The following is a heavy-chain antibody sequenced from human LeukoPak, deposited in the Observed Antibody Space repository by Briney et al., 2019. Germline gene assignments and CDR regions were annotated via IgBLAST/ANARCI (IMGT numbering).Heavy chain of an antibody. CDR1: GYRFTSYQ. Sequence: ASVRVSCKASGYRFTSYQIHWVRQAPGQGLEWMSIINPSGGSTRYAQKFQGRLTLTSDTSTRTVYMELSNVRSEDTAVYYCARAVDYPTYSFDFWGHGSLVTVST. CDR2: INPSGGST. D-gene: IGHD4/OR15-4a*01. V-gene: IGHV1-46*01. J-gene: IGHJ4*01. CDR3: ARAVDYPTYSFDF.